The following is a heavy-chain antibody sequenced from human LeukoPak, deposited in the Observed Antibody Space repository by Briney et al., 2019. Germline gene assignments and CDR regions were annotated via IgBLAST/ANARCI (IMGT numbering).Heavy chain of an antibody. CDR2: INPNSGGT. D-gene: IGHD6-6*01. Sequence: ASVKVSCKASGYTFTGYYMHWVRQAPGQGLEWMGWINPNSGGTNYAQKFQGRVTMTRDTSISTAYMELSRLRSDDTAMYYCARDRGSSSSVPDYWGQGTLVTVSS. CDR3: ARDRGSSSSVPDY. V-gene: IGHV1-2*02. J-gene: IGHJ4*02. CDR1: GYTFTGYY.